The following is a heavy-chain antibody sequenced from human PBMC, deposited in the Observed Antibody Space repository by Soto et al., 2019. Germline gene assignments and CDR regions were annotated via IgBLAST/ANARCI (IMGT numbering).Heavy chain of an antibody. CDR2: ISYDGSNK. Sequence: GGSLRLSCAASGFTFSSYGMSWVRQAPGKGLEWVAVISYDGSNKYYADSVKGRFTISRDNSKNTLYLQMNSLRAEDTAVYYCAKERGGYSYGYCFDYWGQGTLVTVSS. CDR1: GFTFSSYG. CDR3: AKERGGYSYGYCFDY. J-gene: IGHJ4*02. V-gene: IGHV3-30*18. D-gene: IGHD5-18*01.